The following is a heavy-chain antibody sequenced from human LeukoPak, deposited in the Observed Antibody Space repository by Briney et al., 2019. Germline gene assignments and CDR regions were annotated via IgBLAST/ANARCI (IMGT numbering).Heavy chain of an antibody. CDR2: IYYSGST. CDR1: GGSISSYY. Sequence: PSETLSLTCTVSGGSISSYYWSWIRQPPGKGLEWVGYIYYSGSTNYNPSLKSRVTISVDTSKNQFSLKLSSVTAADTAVYYCARTTRASLYYFDYWGQGTLVTVSS. V-gene: IGHV4-59*01. J-gene: IGHJ4*02. CDR3: ARTTRASLYYFDY. D-gene: IGHD1-14*01.